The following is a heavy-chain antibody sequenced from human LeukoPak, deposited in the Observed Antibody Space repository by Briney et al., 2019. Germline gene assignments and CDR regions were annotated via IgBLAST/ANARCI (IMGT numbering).Heavy chain of an antibody. CDR3: TKGGLIVNWFDP. CDR2: IRYDGSNK. Sequence: PGGSLRLSCAASGFTFSTYGMHWVRQAPGKGLEWMALIRYDGSNKYYTDSVKGRFTISRDNSKNTLYLQMNSLRAEDTAVYYCTKGGLIVNWFDPWGQGTLVTVSS. D-gene: IGHD3-10*01. J-gene: IGHJ5*02. CDR1: GFTFSTYG. V-gene: IGHV3-30*02.